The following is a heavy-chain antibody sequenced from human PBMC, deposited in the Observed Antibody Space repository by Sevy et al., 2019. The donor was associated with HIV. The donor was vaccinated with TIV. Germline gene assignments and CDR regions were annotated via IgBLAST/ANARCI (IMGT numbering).Heavy chain of an antibody. CDR2: INIRGDGT. CDR1: GFSFSGSA. Sequence: GGSLRLSCAVSGFSFSGSAMTWVRQAPGKGLEWVSGINIRGDGTYYADSVRGRFTISRDNAMQSLYLEMNNLRVEDSGIYYCARRYFDVWGQGTLVTVSS. V-gene: IGHV3-23*01. J-gene: IGHJ4*02. CDR3: ARRYFDV.